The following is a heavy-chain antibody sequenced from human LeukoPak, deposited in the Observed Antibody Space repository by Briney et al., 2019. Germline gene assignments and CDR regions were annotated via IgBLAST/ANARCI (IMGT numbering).Heavy chain of an antibody. J-gene: IGHJ4*02. CDR2: ISGSGGST. D-gene: IGHD4-23*01. Sequence: GGSLRLSCAASGFTFSSYAMSWVRQAPGKGLEWFSAISGSGGSTYYADSVKGRFTISRDNSKNTLYLQMNSLRAEDTAVYYCAKDLSGGTGAPDYWGQGTLVTVSS. CDR1: GFTFSSYA. CDR3: AKDLSGGTGAPDY. V-gene: IGHV3-23*01.